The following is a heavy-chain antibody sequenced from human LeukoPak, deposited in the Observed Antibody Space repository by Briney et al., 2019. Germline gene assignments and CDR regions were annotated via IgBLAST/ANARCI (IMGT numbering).Heavy chain of an antibody. CDR3: ARDPEIYGSQLGVYYGMDV. J-gene: IGHJ6*02. V-gene: IGHV4-34*01. CDR2: INHSGSA. Sequence: SETLSLTCAVSGGSFSGYYWTWIRQPPGKGLEWIGEINHSGSANYSPSLSSRVTISLDMSENQFSLKLTSVTAADTAVYYCARDPEIYGSQLGVYYGMDVWSQGTTVTVSS. D-gene: IGHD3-10*01. CDR1: GGSFSGYY.